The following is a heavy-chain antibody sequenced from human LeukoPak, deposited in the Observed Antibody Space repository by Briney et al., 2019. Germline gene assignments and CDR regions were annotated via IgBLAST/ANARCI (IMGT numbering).Heavy chain of an antibody. Sequence: GGSLRLSCAASGFTFSSYWMHSVRQAPGKRLVWVSRINRDGSSTSYADSVKGRFTISRDNAKNTLYLQMNSLRAEDTAVYYCARPYSSGWWYFDYWGQGTLVTVSS. J-gene: IGHJ4*02. CDR3: ARPYSSGWWYFDY. D-gene: IGHD6-19*01. CDR1: GFTFSSYW. V-gene: IGHV3-74*01. CDR2: INRDGSST.